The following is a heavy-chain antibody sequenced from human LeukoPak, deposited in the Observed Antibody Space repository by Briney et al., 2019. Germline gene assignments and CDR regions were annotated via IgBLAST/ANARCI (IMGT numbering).Heavy chain of an antibody. CDR1: GLTFTNAW. CDR2: IKRKSDGGTT. CDR3: STETSTFVESSSYHGMDV. V-gene: IGHV3-15*01. D-gene: IGHD3-3*01. J-gene: IGHJ6*02. Sequence: PGGSLRLSCAASGLTFTNAWMSWVRQAPGKGLEWVGLIKRKSDGGTTDYAAPVKGRFTISRDDSKNTLYLQMNSLKTEDTAVYYCSTETSTFVESSSYHGMDVCGQGTTVTVSS.